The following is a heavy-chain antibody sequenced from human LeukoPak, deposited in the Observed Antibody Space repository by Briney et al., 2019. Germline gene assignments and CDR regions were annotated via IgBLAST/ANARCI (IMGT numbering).Heavy chain of an antibody. V-gene: IGHV3-48*02. CDR2: IGISSAT. D-gene: IGHD3-10*01. J-gene: IGHJ3*02. CDR3: ARDLGSVNFAFDI. CDR1: GFTFSSYS. Sequence: PGGSLRLFCAASGFTFSSYSLNWVRQAPGKGLEWVSYIGISSATYYGDSVKGRFTISRDNARNSLYLQMNSLRDEDTAVYYCARDLGSVNFAFDIWGQGTMVTVSS.